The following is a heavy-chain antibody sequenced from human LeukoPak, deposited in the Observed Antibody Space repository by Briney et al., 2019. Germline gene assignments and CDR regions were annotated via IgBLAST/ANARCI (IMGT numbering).Heavy chain of an antibody. CDR1: GGSFSGYY. V-gene: IGHV4-34*01. J-gene: IGHJ4*02. CDR3: ASGSLYYFDY. Sequence: SETLSLICAVYGGSFSGYYWSWIRQPPGKGLEWIGEINHSGSTSYNPSLKSRVTISVDTSKNQFSLKLSSVTAADTAVYYCASGSLYYFDYWGQGTLVTVSS. CDR2: INHSGST.